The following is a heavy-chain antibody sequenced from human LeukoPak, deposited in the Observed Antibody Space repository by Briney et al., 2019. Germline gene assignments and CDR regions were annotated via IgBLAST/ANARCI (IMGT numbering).Heavy chain of an antibody. D-gene: IGHD6-13*01. V-gene: IGHV4-34*01. CDR1: GGSFSGYY. Sequence: PSETLSLTCAVYGGSFSGYYWSWIRQPPGKGLEWIGEINHSGSTNYNPSLKSRVTMSVGTSKNQFSLKLSSVTPADTAVYYCARVGWGRESSSKFSGWFDPWGQGTLVTVSS. CDR2: INHSGST. J-gene: IGHJ5*02. CDR3: ARVGWGRESSSKFSGWFDP.